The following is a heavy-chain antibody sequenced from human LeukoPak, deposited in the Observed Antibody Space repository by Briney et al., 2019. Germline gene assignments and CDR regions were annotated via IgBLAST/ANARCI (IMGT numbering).Heavy chain of an antibody. D-gene: IGHD4-11*01. CDR2: IYYSGTPT. CDR1: GDSISSSW. J-gene: IGHJ3*01. CDR3: ARGPNTAGNYRAFDL. Sequence: SETLSLTCTVSGDSISSSWWAWIRQPPGKGLEWIGYIYYSGTPTSYNPSLKSRVTISVDTSKNQFSLRLSTVTAADTAVYYCARGPNTAGNYRAFDLWGQGTKVTVSS. V-gene: IGHV4-59*12.